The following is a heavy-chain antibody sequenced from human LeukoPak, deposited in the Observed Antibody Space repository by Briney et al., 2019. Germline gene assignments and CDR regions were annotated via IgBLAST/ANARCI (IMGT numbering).Heavy chain of an antibody. J-gene: IGHJ1*01. CDR2: IRFDGSNK. D-gene: IGHD1-26*01. Sequence: GGSLRLSCATSGFTFSPYGLHWVRQAPGKGLEWVAFIRFDGSNKYYADSVKGRFTISKDNSKNTLYNSKNTLYLQMNSLRAEDTAVYYCATYTYSARGYWGQGTLVTVSS. CDR1: GFTFSPYG. V-gene: IGHV3-30*02. CDR3: ATYTYSARGY.